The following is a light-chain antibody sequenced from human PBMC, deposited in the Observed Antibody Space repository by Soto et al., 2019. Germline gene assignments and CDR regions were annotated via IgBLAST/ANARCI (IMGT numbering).Light chain of an antibody. J-gene: IGKJ1*01. CDR1: QGLVYSDGNTF. CDR2: QVS. CDR3: VQGTHWPRT. V-gene: IGKV2-30*01. Sequence: DVVMTQSPLSLSVTLGQPASISCRSSQGLVYSDGNTFLNWCHQRPGQSARRLIYQVSNRDSGVPARFSGSGSGTDYTLTISGVEAEDVGIYYCVQGTHWPRTFGQGTKVEIK.